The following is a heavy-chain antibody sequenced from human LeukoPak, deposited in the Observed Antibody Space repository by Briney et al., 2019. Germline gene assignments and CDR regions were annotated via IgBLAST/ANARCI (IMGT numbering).Heavy chain of an antibody. D-gene: IGHD6-19*01. CDR1: GGSISSYY. CDR2: IYYSGST. CDR3: PRWSTDASGGLL. V-gene: IGHV4-59*08. Sequence: SETLSLTCTVSGGSISSYYWSWIRQPPGKGLEWIGYIYYSGSTDYNPSLKSRVTISVATSKNQLSLKLNSVTAADTAVYYCPRWSTDASGGLLGGKGTWVT. J-gene: IGHJ4*02.